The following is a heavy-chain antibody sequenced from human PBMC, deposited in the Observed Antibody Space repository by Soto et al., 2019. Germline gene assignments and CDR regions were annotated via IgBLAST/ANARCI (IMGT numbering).Heavy chain of an antibody. Sequence: EVQMVESGGGLVQPGGSLRLSCEVSGLTFSKFEMTWVRQAPGQGLEWVSSISSDGATIYYADSVKGRFTISRDNDKNLHYLQMNSLKGEDTATYYCVRVGIVARPYWGQGTPVTVSS. CDR2: ISSDGATI. D-gene: IGHD2-21*01. J-gene: IGHJ4*02. V-gene: IGHV3-48*03. CDR1: GLTFSKFE. CDR3: VRVGIVARPY.